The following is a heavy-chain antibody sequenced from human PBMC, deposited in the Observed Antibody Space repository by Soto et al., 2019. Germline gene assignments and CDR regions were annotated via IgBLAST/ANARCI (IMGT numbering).Heavy chain of an antibody. CDR1: GYIFTSYY. Sequence: ASVKVSCKASGYIFTSYYIHWVRQAPGQGLEWMGWINPFDGSRMFAQSFQGRVTITRDTSASTAYMELSSLRSEDTAVYYCARGLGGARTYFDYWGQGTLVTVSS. CDR2: INPFDGSR. CDR3: ARGLGGARTYFDY. D-gene: IGHD3-10*01. V-gene: IGHV1-46*01. J-gene: IGHJ4*02.